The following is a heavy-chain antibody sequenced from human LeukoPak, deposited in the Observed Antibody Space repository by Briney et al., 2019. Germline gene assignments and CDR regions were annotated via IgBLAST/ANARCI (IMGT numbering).Heavy chain of an antibody. CDR3: ARGQVPAARGYNWFDP. V-gene: IGHV4-34*01. CDR2: TNARGDT. D-gene: IGHD2-2*01. J-gene: IGHJ5*02. CDR1: GWSFNDYY. Sequence: SETLSLTCAVYGWSFNDYYWNWIRQPPGKGLEWIGETNARGDTNFNPSLQSRVTISVDTSKSQFSLRLTSMIAADTAVYYCARGQVPAARGYNWFDPWGQGTLVTVSS.